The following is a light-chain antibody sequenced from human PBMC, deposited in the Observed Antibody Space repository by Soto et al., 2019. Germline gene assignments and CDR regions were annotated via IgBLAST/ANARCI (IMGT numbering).Light chain of an antibody. CDR2: RSN. CDR1: RSNIGSYY. J-gene: IGLJ2*01. Sequence: QSVLTQPPSASGTPGQRVTISCSGSRSNIGSYYVYWYQQFPGTAPKLLIYRSNQRPSGVPDRFSGSKSGTSASLAISGLRSEDEADYYCSAWEDSLSGPVFGGGTKLTVL. V-gene: IGLV1-47*01. CDR3: SAWEDSLSGPV.